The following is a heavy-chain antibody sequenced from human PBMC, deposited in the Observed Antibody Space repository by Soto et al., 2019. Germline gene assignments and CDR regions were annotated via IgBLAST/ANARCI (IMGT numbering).Heavy chain of an antibody. CDR3: ARDGFQTVYGMDV. Sequence: PGGSLRLSCAASGFTVSSNYMSWVRQAPGKGLEWVSVIYSGGSTYYADSVKGRFTISRDNSKNTLYLQMNSLRAEDTAVYYCARDGFQTVYGMDVWGQGTTVTVSS. CDR2: IYSGGST. V-gene: IGHV3-66*01. CDR1: GFTVSSNY. D-gene: IGHD2-21*02. J-gene: IGHJ6*02.